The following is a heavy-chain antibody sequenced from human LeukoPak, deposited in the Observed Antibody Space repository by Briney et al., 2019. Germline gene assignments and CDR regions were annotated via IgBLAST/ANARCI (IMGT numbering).Heavy chain of an antibody. Sequence: SETLSLTCTVSGGSISSSSYYWGWIRQPPGKGLEWIGSIYYSGSTYYNPSLKSRVTISVDTSKNQFPLKLSSVTAADTAVYYCARDLRGGYDVEPDAFDIWGQGTMVTVSS. J-gene: IGHJ3*02. V-gene: IGHV4-39*06. CDR1: GGSISSSSYY. D-gene: IGHD5-12*01. CDR3: ARDLRGGYDVEPDAFDI. CDR2: IYYSGST.